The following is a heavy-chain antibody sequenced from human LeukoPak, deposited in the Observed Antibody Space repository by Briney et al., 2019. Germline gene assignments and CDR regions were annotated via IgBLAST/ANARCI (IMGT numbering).Heavy chain of an antibody. D-gene: IGHD2-2*01. J-gene: IGHJ4*02. CDR3: ARDHSRYCSSTSCSDFDY. CDR1: VYTFTSYD. V-gene: IGHV1-8*03. Sequence: GASVNVSRKASVYTFTSYDINWVRQAPGQGLEWVGWMNPNSGNTGYAQKFQGRVTITRNTSISTAYMELSSLRSENTAVYYCARDHSRYCSSTSCSDFDYWGQGTLVTVSS. CDR2: MNPNSGNT.